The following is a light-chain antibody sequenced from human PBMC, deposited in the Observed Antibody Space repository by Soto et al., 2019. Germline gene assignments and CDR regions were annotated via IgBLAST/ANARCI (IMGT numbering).Light chain of an antibody. CDR3: EAWDDSLEGVV. CDR1: SSNIGSKP. Sequence: QSVLTQPPSASGTPGQRVTISCSGSSSNIGSKPVSWYQHLPGTAPKVLIFTNNQRPSGVPDRVSGSKSGTSASLAISGLRSEDEAHYYCEAWDDSLEGVVLGGGTKLTVL. J-gene: IGLJ3*02. CDR2: TNN. V-gene: IGLV1-44*01.